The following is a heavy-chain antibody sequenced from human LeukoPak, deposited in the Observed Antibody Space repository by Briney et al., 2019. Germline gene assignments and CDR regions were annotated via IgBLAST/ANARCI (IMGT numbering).Heavy chain of an antibody. CDR1: GFSLSGNW. V-gene: IGHV3-74*01. CDR2: INPDGSNI. Sequence: GGSLRLSCAASGFSLSGNWMHWIRQVPGKGLVWVSHINPDGSNIRYADSVKGRFTISRDNAKNTVYLEMDSLRAEDTAVYYCARPPHAYGSDMWGQGTMVTVSS. J-gene: IGHJ3*02. CDR3: ARPPHAYGSDM.